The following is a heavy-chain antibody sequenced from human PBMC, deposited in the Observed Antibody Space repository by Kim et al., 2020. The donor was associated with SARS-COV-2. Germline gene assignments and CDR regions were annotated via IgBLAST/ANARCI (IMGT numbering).Heavy chain of an antibody. CDR3: ARARGGTMIVVVIGAFDI. V-gene: IGHV4-31*02. Sequence: HPGKGLEWIGYIYYSGSTYYNPSLKSRVTISVDTSKNQFSLKLSSVTAADTAVYYCARARGGTMIVVVIGAFDIWGQGTMVTVSS. D-gene: IGHD3-22*01. J-gene: IGHJ3*02. CDR2: IYYSGST.